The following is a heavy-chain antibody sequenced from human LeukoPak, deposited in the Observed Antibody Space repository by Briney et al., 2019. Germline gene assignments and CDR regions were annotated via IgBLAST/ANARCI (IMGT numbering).Heavy chain of an antibody. CDR3: ARGAAGGNWVFFDY. CDR2: ISSSSSYI. D-gene: IGHD6-13*01. Sequence: GGSLRLSCAASGFTFSSYSMNWVRQAPGKGLEWVSSISSSSSYIYYADSVKGRFTISRDNAKNSLYLQMNSLRAEDTAVYYRARGAAGGNWVFFDYWGQGTLVTVSS. V-gene: IGHV3-21*01. CDR1: GFTFSSYS. J-gene: IGHJ4*02.